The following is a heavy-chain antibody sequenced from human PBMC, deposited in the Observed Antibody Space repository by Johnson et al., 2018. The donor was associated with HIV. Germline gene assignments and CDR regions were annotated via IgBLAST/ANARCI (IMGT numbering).Heavy chain of an antibody. Sequence: VQLVESGGALVQPGRSLRLSCAASGFTVSSNYMSWVRQAPGKGLEWVSVIYSGDSTYYADSVKGRFIISRDNSKHTLYLQMNSLRADDTAVYYCARSRQVGTPDAFDIWGQGTMVTVSS. D-gene: IGHD1-14*01. CDR3: ARSRQVGTPDAFDI. CDR2: IYSGDST. V-gene: IGHV3-66*01. J-gene: IGHJ3*02. CDR1: GFTVSSNY.